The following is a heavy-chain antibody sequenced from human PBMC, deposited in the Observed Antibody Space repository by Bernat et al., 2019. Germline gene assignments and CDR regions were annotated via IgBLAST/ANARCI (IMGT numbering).Heavy chain of an antibody. CDR2: ISWNSGSI. J-gene: IGHJ3*02. CDR3: AKDATRFIGGGNAFDI. Sequence: ASGFTFDDYAMHWVRQAPGKGLEWVSGISWNSGSIGYADSVKGRFTISRDNAKNSLYLQMNSLRAEDTALYYCAKDATRFIGGGNAFDIWGQG. CDR1: GFTFDDYA. D-gene: IGHD3-3*01. V-gene: IGHV3-9*01.